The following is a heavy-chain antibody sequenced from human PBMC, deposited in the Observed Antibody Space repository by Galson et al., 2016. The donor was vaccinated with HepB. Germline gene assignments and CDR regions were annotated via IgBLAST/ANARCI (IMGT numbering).Heavy chain of an antibody. CDR2: IIPKLDIT. J-gene: IGHJ4*02. D-gene: IGHD1-26*01. CDR3: ARDPGGSYFGY. CDR1: GGTFSNYV. Sequence: SVKVSCKASGGTFSNYVISWVRQAPGQGLEWMGRIIPKLDITNYAQRFQGRVTTTVDKSTSTAYMELSSLRSEDTAVYYCARDPGGSYFGYWDQGTLVTVSS. V-gene: IGHV1-69*04.